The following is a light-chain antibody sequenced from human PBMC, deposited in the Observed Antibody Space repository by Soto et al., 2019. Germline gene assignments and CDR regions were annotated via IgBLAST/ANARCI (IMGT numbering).Light chain of an antibody. CDR2: DVS. CDR3: SSYTIGNTWV. CDR1: SSDVGGYNY. V-gene: IGLV2-14*03. J-gene: IGLJ3*02. Sequence: QSALTQPASVSGSPGQSITISCTGTSSDVGGYNYVSWYQQHPGRAPKLIISDVSNRPSGISNRFSGSKSGNTASLAISGLQAEDEADYYGSSYTIGNTWVFGGGTKLTVL.